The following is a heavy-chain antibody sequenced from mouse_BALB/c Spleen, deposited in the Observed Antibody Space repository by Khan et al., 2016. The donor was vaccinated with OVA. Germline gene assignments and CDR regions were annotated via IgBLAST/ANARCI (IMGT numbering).Heavy chain of an antibody. V-gene: IGHV1S135*01. J-gene: IGHJ2*01. Sequence: VQLQQSGPELVKPGASVKVSCKASGYSFTDYYMFWVKQSHGKSLEWIGYIDPYNGGTSYNQKFKGKATLTVDKSSSTAFMHLNSLTSEDSAVFYCAGSDYYGSSYYFDYWGQGTTLTVSS. CDR3: AGSDYYGSSYYFDY. CDR2: IDPYNGGT. CDR1: GYSFTDYY. D-gene: IGHD1-1*01.